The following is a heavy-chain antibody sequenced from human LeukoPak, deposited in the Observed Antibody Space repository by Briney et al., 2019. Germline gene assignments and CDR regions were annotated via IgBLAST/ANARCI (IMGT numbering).Heavy chain of an antibody. J-gene: IGHJ4*02. V-gene: IGHV3-23*01. CDR1: GFTFSSYA. Sequence: PGGSLRLSCAASGFTFSSYAMSWVRQAPGKGLEWVSAISGSGGSTYYADSVKGRFTISRDNSKNTLYLQMNSLRAEDTAVYYCAKHDGYCSGGSCYSPFDYWGQGTLVTVSS. CDR3: AKHDGYCSGGSCYSPFDY. D-gene: IGHD2-15*01. CDR2: ISGSGGST.